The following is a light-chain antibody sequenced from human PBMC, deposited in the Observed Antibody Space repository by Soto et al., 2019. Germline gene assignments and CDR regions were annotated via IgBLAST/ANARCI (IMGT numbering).Light chain of an antibody. V-gene: IGLV2-14*02. CDR1: RSDVGNYDL. CDR3: SSYTCTSAPYV. CDR2: DVS. J-gene: IGLJ1*01. Sequence: QSALTQPASVSGSPGQSITISCTGTRSDVGNYDLVSWYQQHPGKAPKMIIYDVSNRPSGVSNRFSGSKSGNTASLTISGLQAEDEADYYCSSYTCTSAPYVLGTGTKVTVL.